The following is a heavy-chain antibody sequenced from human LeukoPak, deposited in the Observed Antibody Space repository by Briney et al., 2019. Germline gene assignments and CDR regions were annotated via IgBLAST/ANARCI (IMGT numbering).Heavy chain of an antibody. D-gene: IGHD2-15*01. CDR2: ISGSGGST. Sequence: PGGSLRLSCAASGFTFSSYAMSWVRQAPGKGLEWVSAISGSGGSTYYADSVKGRFTISRDNSKNTLYLQMNSLRAEDTAVYYCANYGGSPLYFQHWGQGTLVTVSS. V-gene: IGHV3-23*01. CDR1: GFTFSSYA. J-gene: IGHJ1*01. CDR3: ANYGGSPLYFQH.